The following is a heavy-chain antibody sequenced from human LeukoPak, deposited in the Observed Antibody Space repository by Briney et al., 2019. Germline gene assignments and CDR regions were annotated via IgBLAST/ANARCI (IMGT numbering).Heavy chain of an antibody. V-gene: IGHV3-74*01. CDR3: VVDLSGSAYS. D-gene: IGHD3-10*01. J-gene: IGHJ4*02. CDR1: GFSFSNYW. Sequence: GGSLRLSCGASGFSFSNYWFHWVRQARGEGLVWVSRTNEHGSIINYADSVKGRFTISRDNAKNRLYLQMNTLRTEHSALYYCVVDLSGSAYSWGQGTLVTVSS. CDR2: TNEHGSII.